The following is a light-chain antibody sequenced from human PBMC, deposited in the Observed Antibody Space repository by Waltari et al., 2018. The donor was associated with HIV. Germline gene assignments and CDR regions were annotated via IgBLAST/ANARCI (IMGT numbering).Light chain of an antibody. V-gene: IGKV3-11*01. CDR3: QQRSNWPPIT. J-gene: IGKJ4*01. CDR1: QSVSRY. CDR2: DAS. Sequence: EIVLTQSPVTLSLSPGERATLSCRASQSVSRYLAWYQQKPGQAPRLLIYDASNRATGIPARFSGSGSGTDFTLTISSLEPEDCAVYYCQQRSNWPPITFGGGTKVEIK.